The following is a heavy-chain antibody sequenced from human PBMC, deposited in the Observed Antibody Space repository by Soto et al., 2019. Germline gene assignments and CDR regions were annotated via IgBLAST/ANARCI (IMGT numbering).Heavy chain of an antibody. CDR1: GYTFTGYY. CDR2: INPNSGGT. J-gene: IGHJ3*02. CDR3: ARAGGLVAAAFHAFDI. V-gene: IGHV1-2*04. Sequence: ASVKVSCKASGYTFTGYYMHWVRHAPGQGLEWMGWINPNSGGTNYAQKFQGWVTMTRDTSISTAYMELGRLRSDDTAVYYCARAGGLVAAAFHAFDIWGQGTMVTVSS. D-gene: IGHD6-25*01.